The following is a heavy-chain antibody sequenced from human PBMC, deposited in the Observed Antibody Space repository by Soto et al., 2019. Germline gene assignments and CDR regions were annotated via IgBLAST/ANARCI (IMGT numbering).Heavy chain of an antibody. CDR1: GFTFSSYG. D-gene: IGHD3-3*01. J-gene: IGHJ2*01. CDR2: IWYDGSNK. V-gene: IGHV3-33*01. Sequence: QVQLVESGGGVVQPGRSLRLSCAASGFTFSSYGMHWVRQAPGKGLEWVAVIWYDGSNKYYADSVKGRFTISRDNSKNTLYLQMNRLRAEDTAVYYCARDYDFWSGYYPLPGYFDLWGRGTLVTVSS. CDR3: ARDYDFWSGYYPLPGYFDL.